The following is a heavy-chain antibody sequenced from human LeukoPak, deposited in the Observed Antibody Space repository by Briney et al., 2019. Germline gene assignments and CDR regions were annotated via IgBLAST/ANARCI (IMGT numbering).Heavy chain of an antibody. CDR3: ARDSLEPLARAFDI. V-gene: IGHV1-8*01. CDR1: GYTFTSYD. CDR2: MNPNSGNT. D-gene: IGHD1-1*01. J-gene: IGHJ3*02. Sequence: ASVKVSCKASGYTFTSYDINWVRQATGQGLEWMGWMNPNSGNTGYAQKFQGRVTMTRNTSISTAYMELSSLRSEDTAVYYCARDSLEPLARAFDIWGQGTMVTVSS.